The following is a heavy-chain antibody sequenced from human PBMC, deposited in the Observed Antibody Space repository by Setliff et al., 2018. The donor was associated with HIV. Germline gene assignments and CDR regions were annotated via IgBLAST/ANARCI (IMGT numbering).Heavy chain of an antibody. Sequence: SETLSLTCTVSGDSFSSNSNHWGWIRQPPGKGLEWIGNIKYGGTTYYNPSLKSRVTISVDTATSHFSLKVTSVTAADTAVYYCARVGYYDSSFDYWGQGTLVTVSS. CDR2: IKYGGTT. D-gene: IGHD3-22*01. V-gene: IGHV4-39*02. J-gene: IGHJ4*02. CDR1: GDSFSSNSNH. CDR3: ARVGYYDSSFDY.